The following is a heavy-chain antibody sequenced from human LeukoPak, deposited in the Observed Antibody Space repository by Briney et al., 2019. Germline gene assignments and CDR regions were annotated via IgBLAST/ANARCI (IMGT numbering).Heavy chain of an antibody. CDR2: INHSGST. CDR1: GGSFSGYY. CDR3: ARAHPTYYDFWSGYYTDKGAFDI. V-gene: IGHV4-34*01. Sequence: SETLSLTCAVYGGSFSGYYWSWIRQPPGKGLEWIGEINHSGSTNYNPSLKSRVTISVNPSKNQFSLKLSSVTAADTAVYYCARAHPTYYDFWSGYYTDKGAFDIWGQGTMVTVSS. D-gene: IGHD3-3*01. J-gene: IGHJ3*02.